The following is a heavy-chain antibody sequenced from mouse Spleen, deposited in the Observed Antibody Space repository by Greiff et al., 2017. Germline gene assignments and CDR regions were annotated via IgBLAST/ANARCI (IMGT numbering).Heavy chain of an antibody. Sequence: VKLVESGAELVRPGVSVKISCKGSGYTFTDYAMHWVKQSHAKSLEWIGVISTYYGDASYNQKFKGKATMTVDKSSSTAYMELARLTSEDSAIYYCVWGAAYWGQGTLVTVSA. CDR2: ISTYYGDA. CDR3: VWGAAY. J-gene: IGHJ3*01. V-gene: IGHV1S137*01. CDR1: GYTFTDYA. D-gene: IGHD1-1*02.